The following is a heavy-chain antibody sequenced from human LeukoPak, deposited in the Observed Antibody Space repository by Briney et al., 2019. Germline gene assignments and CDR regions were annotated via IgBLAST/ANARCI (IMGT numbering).Heavy chain of an antibody. Sequence: GSVKVSCKASGYTFITYAMHWVRQAPGQRLEWMGWINPGNGNTKYSQRFQGRVTITRDTSASTAYMELSSLRSEDTAVYYCARDVAAAGTHLNYWGQGTLVTVSS. D-gene: IGHD6-13*01. V-gene: IGHV1-3*01. CDR3: ARDVAAAGTHLNY. J-gene: IGHJ4*02. CDR1: GYTFITYA. CDR2: INPGNGNT.